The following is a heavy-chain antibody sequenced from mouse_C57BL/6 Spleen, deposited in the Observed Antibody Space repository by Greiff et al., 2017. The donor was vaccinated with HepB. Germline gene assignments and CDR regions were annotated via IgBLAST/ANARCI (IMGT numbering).Heavy chain of an antibody. V-gene: IGHV5-9*01. CDR1: GFTFSSYT. D-gene: IGHD2-5*01. CDR3: ARPAYYSNPAWFAY. CDR2: ISGGGGNT. Sequence: EVHLVESGGGLVKPGGSLKLSCAASGFTFSSYTMSWVRQTPEKRLEWVATISGGGGNTYYQDSVKGRVTISRDNAKNTLYLPMSSLRSEDTALYYCARPAYYSNPAWFAYWGQGTLVTVSA. J-gene: IGHJ3*01.